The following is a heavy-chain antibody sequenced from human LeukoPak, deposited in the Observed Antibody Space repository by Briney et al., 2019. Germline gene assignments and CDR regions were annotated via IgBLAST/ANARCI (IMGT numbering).Heavy chain of an antibody. V-gene: IGHV3-23*01. CDR3: ATLSYDVWTGVNWFDP. Sequence: PGGSLRLSCVASRFIFGGYAISWVRQAPGKGLEWVSGIRTSGETFYAESVKGRFAISRDIPKNTVYLQMNSLRAEDSAVYHCATLSYDVWTGVNWFDPWGQGTLVTVSS. D-gene: IGHD3-3*01. CDR1: RFIFGGYA. J-gene: IGHJ5*02. CDR2: IRTSGET.